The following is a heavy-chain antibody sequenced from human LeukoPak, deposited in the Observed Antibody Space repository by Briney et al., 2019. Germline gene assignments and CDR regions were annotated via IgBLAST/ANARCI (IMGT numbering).Heavy chain of an antibody. D-gene: IGHD2-2*01. CDR3: ARDRWDCSSTSCYHYMDV. J-gene: IGHJ6*03. Sequence: GGSLRLSCAASGFTFSSYSMNWVRQAPGKGLEWVSSISSSSSYIYYADSVKGRYTISRDNAKNSLYLQMNSLRAEDTAVYYCARDRWDCSSTSCYHYMDVWGKGTTVTISS. CDR2: ISSSSSYI. CDR1: GFTFSSYS. V-gene: IGHV3-21*01.